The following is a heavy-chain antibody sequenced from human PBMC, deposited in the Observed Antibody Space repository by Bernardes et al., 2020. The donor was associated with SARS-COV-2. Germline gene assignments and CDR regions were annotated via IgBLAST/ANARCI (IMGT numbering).Heavy chain of an antibody. V-gene: IGHV4-39*07. D-gene: IGHD3-3*01. Sequence: SETLSLTCTVSGGSISSSSYYWGWIRQPPGKGLEWIGSIYYSGSTYYNPSLKSRVTISVDTSKNQFSLKLSSVTAADTAVYYCARDLAGVVPNSRYNWFDPWGQGTLVTVSS. J-gene: IGHJ5*02. CDR3: ARDLAGVVPNSRYNWFDP. CDR2: IYYSGST. CDR1: GGSISSSSYY.